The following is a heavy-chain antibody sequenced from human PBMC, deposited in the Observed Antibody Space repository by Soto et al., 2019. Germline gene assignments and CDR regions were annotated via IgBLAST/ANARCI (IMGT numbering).Heavy chain of an antibody. CDR1: GYTFTGYY. D-gene: IGHD5-12*01. Sequence: VQLVQSGAEVKKPGASVKVSCKASGYTFTGYYIHWVRQAPGQGLEWMGWVSPNSGGADYAQKFQGRVTMTRGTSVSSAYMELSSLTSDDTAVYYCARANSGDDDEFDYWGQGTPVTVSS. CDR3: ARANSGDDDEFDY. CDR2: VSPNSGGA. J-gene: IGHJ4*02. V-gene: IGHV1-2*02.